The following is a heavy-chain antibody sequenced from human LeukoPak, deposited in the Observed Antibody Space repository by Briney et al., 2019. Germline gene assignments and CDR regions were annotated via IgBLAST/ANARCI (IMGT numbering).Heavy chain of an antibody. CDR1: GFTFSSYV. CDR2: ISGSGGST. J-gene: IGHJ4*02. V-gene: IGHV3-23*01. CDR3: AKADYYDSSGYYPPSEFDY. Sequence: GGSLRLSCAASGFTFSSYVMSWVRQAPGKGLEWVSAISGSGGSTYYADSVKGRFTISRDNSKNTLYLQMNSLRAEDTAVHYCAKADYYDSSGYYPPSEFDYWGQGTLVTVSS. D-gene: IGHD3-22*01.